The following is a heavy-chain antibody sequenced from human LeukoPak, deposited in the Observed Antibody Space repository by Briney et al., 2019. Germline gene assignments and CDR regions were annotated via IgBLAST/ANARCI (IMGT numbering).Heavy chain of an antibody. J-gene: IGHJ4*02. CDR2: IYYSGST. CDR1: GGSISSGGYY. V-gene: IGHV4-31*03. Sequence: QASQTLSLTCTVSGGSISSGGYYWSWIRQHPGKGLEWIGYIYYSGSTYYNPSLKSRVTISVDTSKNQFSLKLSSVTAADTAVYYCARVVAGMYSSGPRYVDYWGQGTLVTVSS. CDR3: ARVVAGMYSSGPRYVDY. D-gene: IGHD6-19*01.